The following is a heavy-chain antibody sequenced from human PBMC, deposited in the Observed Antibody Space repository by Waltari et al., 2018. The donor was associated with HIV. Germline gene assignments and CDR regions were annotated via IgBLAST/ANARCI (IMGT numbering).Heavy chain of an antibody. CDR1: GGSVGSSSTY. D-gene: IGHD3-16*01. CDR2: INYSGNS. Sequence: QLQLQESGPGLVKPSEPLSLTCTVSGGSVGSSSTYWGWIRQPPGKGLEWIGSINYSGNSYYNPSLKSRVTISVDTSKNQLSLNLSSVTAADTAVYHCAPYYYISSRHYFDSWGQGTLVTVSS. CDR3: APYYYISSRHYFDS. J-gene: IGHJ4*02. V-gene: IGHV4-39*07.